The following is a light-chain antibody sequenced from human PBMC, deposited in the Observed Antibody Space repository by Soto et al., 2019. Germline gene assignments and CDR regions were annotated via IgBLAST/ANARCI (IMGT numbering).Light chain of an antibody. V-gene: IGKV3-11*01. J-gene: IGKJ5*01. CDR2: DAS. Sequence: ENVLTQSPGTRSLSPGERATLSCRASQSVSSYLAWYQQTPGQAPRLLIYDASNRANGIPARFSGSGSGTDFTLTTSSLEPEDFAFYYCQQRSNWPTITFGQGTRLEIK. CDR3: QQRSNWPTIT. CDR1: QSVSSY.